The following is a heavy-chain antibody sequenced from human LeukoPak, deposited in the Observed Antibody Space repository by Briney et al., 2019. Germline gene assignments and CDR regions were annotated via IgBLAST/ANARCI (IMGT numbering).Heavy chain of an antibody. CDR2: IKQDGSEE. CDR3: ARVGSVSSGYAFDY. V-gene: IGHV3-7*04. Sequence: GGSLRLSCAASGFTFSSYWMSWVRQAPGKGLEWVANIKQDGSEEYYVDSVKGRFTISRDNAKNSLYLQMNSLRAEDTAVYYCARVGSVSSGYAFDYWGQGTLVTVSS. J-gene: IGHJ4*02. CDR1: GFTFSSYW. D-gene: IGHD5-12*01.